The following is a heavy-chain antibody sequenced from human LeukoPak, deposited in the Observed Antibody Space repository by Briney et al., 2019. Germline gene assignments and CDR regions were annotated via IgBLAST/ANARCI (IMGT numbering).Heavy chain of an antibody. CDR3: ARDARVGDPLDY. Sequence: GGSLRLSYAASGFTFSNYWMHWVRQAPDKGLMWVSRIRTDGDTSYADSVRGRFTISRDNSKNTLYLQMNSLRAEDTAVYYCARDARVGDPLDYWGQGTLVTVSS. CDR1: GFTFSNYW. D-gene: IGHD4-17*01. CDR2: IRTDGDT. V-gene: IGHV3-74*01. J-gene: IGHJ4*02.